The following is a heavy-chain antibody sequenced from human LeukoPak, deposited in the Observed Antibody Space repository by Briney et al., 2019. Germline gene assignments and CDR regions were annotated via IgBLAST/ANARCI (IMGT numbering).Heavy chain of an antibody. V-gene: IGHV1-69*13. CDR1: GSTFSSYA. CDR2: IIPIFGTA. J-gene: IGHJ6*02. Sequence: SVKVSCKASGSTFSSYAISWVRQAPGQGLEWMGGIIPIFGTANYAQKFQGRVTITADESTSTAYMELSSLRSEDTAVYYCARAAYCGGDCYSDLYYYYGMDVWGQGTTVTVSS. D-gene: IGHD2-21*02. CDR3: ARAAYCGGDCYSDLYYYYGMDV.